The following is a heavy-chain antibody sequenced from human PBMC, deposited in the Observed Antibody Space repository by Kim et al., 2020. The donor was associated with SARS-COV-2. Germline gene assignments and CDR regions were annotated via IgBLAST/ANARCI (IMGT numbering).Heavy chain of an antibody. V-gene: IGHV3-43*02. J-gene: IGHJ3*02. Sequence: GGSLRLSCVASGFSFGDYAMHWVRQTSGRGLEWVSLISGDGVTTYHADSVKGRFTISRDNSKKSLYLQMNSLRIEDTALYYCAKDKDDILSGYHKHAFDMWGQGTMVRVSS. CDR1: GFSFGDYA. D-gene: IGHD3-9*01. CDR3: AKDKDDILSGYHKHAFDM. CDR2: ISGDGVTT.